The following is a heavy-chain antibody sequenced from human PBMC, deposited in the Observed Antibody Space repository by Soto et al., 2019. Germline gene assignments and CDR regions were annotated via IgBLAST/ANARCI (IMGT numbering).Heavy chain of an antibody. CDR2: IRSKAYGGTT. Sequence: PGGSLRLSCTASGFTFGDYAMSWFRQAPGKGLEWVGFIRSKAYGGTTDYAASVKGRFTISRDDSKSIAYLQMNSLKTEDTAVYYCTLVVPAAMDYYYGMDVWGQGTTVTVSS. CDR1: GFTFGDYA. J-gene: IGHJ6*02. V-gene: IGHV3-49*03. D-gene: IGHD2-2*01. CDR3: TLVVPAAMDYYYGMDV.